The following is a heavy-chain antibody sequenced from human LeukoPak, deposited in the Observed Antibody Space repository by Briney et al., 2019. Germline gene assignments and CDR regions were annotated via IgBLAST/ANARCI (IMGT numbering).Heavy chain of an antibody. V-gene: IGHV3-23*01. J-gene: IGHJ3*02. Sequence: GGSLRLSCAASGFTFSSYAMSWVRQTPGKGLEWVSAISGSGGSTTYADSVKGRFTISRDNTKNTLFLQMNSLRAEDTAVYYCAKVLAPIYDFWSVENDAFDIWGQGTMVTVSS. CDR2: ISGSGGST. CDR3: AKVLAPIYDFWSVENDAFDI. D-gene: IGHD3-3*01. CDR1: GFTFSSYA.